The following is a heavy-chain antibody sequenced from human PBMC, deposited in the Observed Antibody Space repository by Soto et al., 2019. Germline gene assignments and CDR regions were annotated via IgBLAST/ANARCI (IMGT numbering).Heavy chain of an antibody. D-gene: IGHD3-3*01. CDR3: ARVVPYYDFWSGYPDAFDI. CDR2: ISSSSSYI. J-gene: IGHJ3*02. Sequence: EVQLVESGGGLVKPGGSLRLSCAASGFTFSSYSMNWVRQAPGKGLEWVSSISSSSSYIYYADSVKGRFTISRDNAKNSLYLQMNSLRAEDTAVYYCARVVPYYDFWSGYPDAFDIWGQGTMVTVSS. V-gene: IGHV3-21*01. CDR1: GFTFSSYS.